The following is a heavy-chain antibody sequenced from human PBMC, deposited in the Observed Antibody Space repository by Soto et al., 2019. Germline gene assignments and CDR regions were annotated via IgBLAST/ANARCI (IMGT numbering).Heavy chain of an antibody. V-gene: IGHV4-38-2*01. Sequence: PSETLSLTCAVSGFSIWSGYYWAWIRQPPGKGLEWIGSNSHSGSTYYNPSLKSRVTMSVDTSKNQISLKLSSVTAADTAVYYCARVSPYYDILTGRDYYYGLDVWGQGTTVTVSS. J-gene: IGHJ6*02. CDR1: GFSIWSGYY. CDR2: NSHSGST. CDR3: ARVSPYYDILTGRDYYYGLDV. D-gene: IGHD3-9*01.